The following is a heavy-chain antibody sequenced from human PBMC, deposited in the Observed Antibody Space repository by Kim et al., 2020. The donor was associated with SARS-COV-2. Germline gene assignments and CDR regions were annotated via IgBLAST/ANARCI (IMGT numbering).Heavy chain of an antibody. CDR2: ISASGGST. CDR1: GFTFSSYG. J-gene: IGHJ4*02. V-gene: IGHV3-23*01. CDR3: AKRETLDY. Sequence: GGSLRLSCAASGFTFSSYGLSWVRQAPGKGLEWVSTISASGGSTYYADSVKGRFTISRDNSKNTLYLQMNSLRAEDTVVYYCAKRETLDYWGQGTLVTVS.